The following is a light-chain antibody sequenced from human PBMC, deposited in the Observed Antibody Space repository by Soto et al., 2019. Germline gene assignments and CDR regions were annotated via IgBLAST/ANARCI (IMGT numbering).Light chain of an antibody. J-gene: IGKJ5*01. CDR2: AAS. V-gene: IGKV1-9*01. CDR3: QQLNSYPIT. Sequence: DIQLTQSPSFLAASVGDRVTITCRASQGISSYLAWYQQKQGKXXKXXIYAASTLQSGVPSRFSGSGSGTELTLTISSLQPEDFETYYCQQLNSYPITFGQGTRLEIK. CDR1: QGISSY.